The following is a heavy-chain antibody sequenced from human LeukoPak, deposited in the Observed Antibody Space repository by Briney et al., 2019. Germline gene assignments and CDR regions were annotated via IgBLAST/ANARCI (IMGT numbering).Heavy chain of an antibody. V-gene: IGHV1-2*02. CDR1: GYTFTGYY. J-gene: IGHJ4*02. D-gene: IGHD3-3*01. Sequence: ASVKVSCKASGYTFTGYYMHWVRQAPGQGLEWMGWINPNSGGTNYAQKFQGRVTMTRDTSISTAYMELSRLRSDDTAVYYCARSRGRISIFGIIITDFNYWGQGTLVTVSS. CDR2: INPNSGGT. CDR3: ARSRGRISIFGIIITDFNY.